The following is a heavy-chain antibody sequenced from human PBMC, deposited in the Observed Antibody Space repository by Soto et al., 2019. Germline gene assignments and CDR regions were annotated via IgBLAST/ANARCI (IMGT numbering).Heavy chain of an antibody. V-gene: IGHV1-69*13. CDR3: ARGREHIVVVTAHIPHWYFDL. CDR2: IIPIFGTA. D-gene: IGHD2-21*02. J-gene: IGHJ2*01. CDR1: GGTFSSYA. Sequence: SVKVSCKASGGTFSSYAISWVRQAPGQGLEWMGGIIPIFGTANYAQKFQGRVTITADESTSTAYMKLSSLRSEDTAVYYCARGREHIVVVTAHIPHWYFDLWGRGTLVTVSS.